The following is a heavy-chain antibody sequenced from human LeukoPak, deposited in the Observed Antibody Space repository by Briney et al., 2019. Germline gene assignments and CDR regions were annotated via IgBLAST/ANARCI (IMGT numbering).Heavy chain of an antibody. CDR1: GLTFSSYG. Sequence: GGSLRLSCAASGLTFSSYGMSWVRQAPGKGLEWVSAISNSGGSTYYADSVKGRFTISRDNSKNTLYLQMNSLRAEDTAIYYCAKDRLAYSYAQPFDYWGQGTLVTVSS. J-gene: IGHJ4*02. D-gene: IGHD5-18*01. CDR3: AKDRLAYSYAQPFDY. V-gene: IGHV3-23*01. CDR2: ISNSGGST.